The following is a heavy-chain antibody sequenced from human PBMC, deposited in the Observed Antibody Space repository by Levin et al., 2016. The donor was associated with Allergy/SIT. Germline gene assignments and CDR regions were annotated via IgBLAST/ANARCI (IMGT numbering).Heavy chain of an antibody. Sequence: WIRQPPGKGLEWVAVISYDGSNKYYADSVKGRFTISRDNSKNTLYLQMNSLRAEDTAVYYCAKDRITIFGVVIDYYYYGMDVWGQGTTVTVSS. J-gene: IGHJ6*02. CDR3: AKDRITIFGVVIDYYYYGMDV. CDR2: ISYDGSNK. D-gene: IGHD3-3*01. V-gene: IGHV3-30*18.